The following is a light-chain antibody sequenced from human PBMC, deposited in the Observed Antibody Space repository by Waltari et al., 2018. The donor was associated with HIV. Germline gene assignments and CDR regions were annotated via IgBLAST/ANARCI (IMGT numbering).Light chain of an antibody. Sequence: SYELTQPPSVSVSPGQTASITCSGDKLGASYACWYQQRPGKSPVMVRYQDTKRPSGIPERFSGSNSGNTATLTISGTQAVDEADYYCKAWDSSTNVVFGGGTKLTVL. V-gene: IGLV3-1*01. J-gene: IGLJ2*01. CDR3: KAWDSSTNVV. CDR1: KLGASY. CDR2: QDT.